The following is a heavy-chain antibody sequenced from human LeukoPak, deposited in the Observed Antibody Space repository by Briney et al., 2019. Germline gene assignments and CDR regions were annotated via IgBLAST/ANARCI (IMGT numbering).Heavy chain of an antibody. Sequence: SETLSLTCAVYGGSFSGYYWTWIRQPPGKGLEWIGEINHSGSTNYNPSLKSRVTISVDTSKNQFSLRLTSVTAADTAVYYCARRITLVRGFNYWGQGTLVTVSS. V-gene: IGHV4-34*01. CDR2: INHSGST. J-gene: IGHJ4*02. CDR3: ARRITLVRGFNY. CDR1: GGSFSGYY. D-gene: IGHD3-10*01.